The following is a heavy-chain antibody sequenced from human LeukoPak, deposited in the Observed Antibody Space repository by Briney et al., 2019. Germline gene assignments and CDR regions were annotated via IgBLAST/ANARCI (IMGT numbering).Heavy chain of an antibody. CDR1: GGSISSYY. D-gene: IGHD4-17*01. Sequence: SETLSLTCTVSGGSISSYYWSWIRQPAGKGLEWIGRIYTSGSTNYNPSLKSRVTMSVDTSKNQFSLKLSSVTAADTAVYYCARGYGDYLNYYYYGMDVWGQGTTVTVSS. J-gene: IGHJ6*02. CDR2: IYTSGST. CDR3: ARGYGDYLNYYYYGMDV. V-gene: IGHV4-4*07.